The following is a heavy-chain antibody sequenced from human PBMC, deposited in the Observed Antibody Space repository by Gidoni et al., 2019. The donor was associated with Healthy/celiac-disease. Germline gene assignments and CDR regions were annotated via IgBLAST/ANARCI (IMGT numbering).Heavy chain of an antibody. D-gene: IGHD4-17*01. CDR1: GFPFSSYS. CDR3: AKNTVPTSYFDY. CDR2: ISGSGGST. Sequence: EVQLLESGGGLVQPGGSLRISCAASGFPFSSYSMGWVRQAPGQGRGWVSAISGSGGSTYYAESVKGRFTISRDNSKNTLYLQMNSLRAEDTAVYYCAKNTVPTSYFDYWGQGTLVTVSS. J-gene: IGHJ4*02. V-gene: IGHV3-23*01.